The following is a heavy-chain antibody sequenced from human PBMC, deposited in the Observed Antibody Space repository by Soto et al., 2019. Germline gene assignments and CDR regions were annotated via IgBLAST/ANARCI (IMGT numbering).Heavy chain of an antibody. J-gene: IGHJ4*02. V-gene: IGHV3-23*01. CDR1: GFTFSSYA. CDR2: ISSSGGSP. CDR3: AKDLRIMTAVTTFDY. Sequence: EVQLLESGGGLVQPGGSMRLSCAASGFTFSSYAMSWVRQAPGKGLEWVSSISSSGGSPDYADSVKGRFTISRDNSKNTLYLQLNSLRAEDTAVYYCAKDLRIMTAVTTFDYWGQGTLVTVSS. D-gene: IGHD4-17*01.